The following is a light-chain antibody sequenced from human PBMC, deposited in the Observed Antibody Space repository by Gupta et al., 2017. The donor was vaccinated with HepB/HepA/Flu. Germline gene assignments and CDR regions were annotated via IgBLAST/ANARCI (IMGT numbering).Light chain of an antibody. CDR1: SSNIGNNF. Sequence: QSVLKQPPSVSAAPGQKVTISCSGTSSNIGNNFVSWYQHLPGTAPKLLIYDDNTRPSGIPDRFSGSKSVTSATLAITGLQTGDEAVYYCEKWDASLDASVFGGGTKLTVL. V-gene: IGLV1-51*02. CDR2: DDN. J-gene: IGLJ3*02. CDR3: EKWDASLDASV.